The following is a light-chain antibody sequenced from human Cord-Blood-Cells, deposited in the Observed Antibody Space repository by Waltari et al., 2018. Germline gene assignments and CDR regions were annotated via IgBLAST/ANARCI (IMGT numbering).Light chain of an antibody. CDR3: QQYNNSIT. CDR1: QSVSSN. CDR2: GAS. J-gene: IGKJ5*01. Sequence: EIVMTPSPAPLSGSPGERATLPCRASQSVSSNLAWYQQKPGQAPRLLIYGASTRATGIPARFSGSGSGTEFTLTISSLQSEDFAVYYCQQYNNSITFGQGTRLEIK. V-gene: IGKV3-15*01.